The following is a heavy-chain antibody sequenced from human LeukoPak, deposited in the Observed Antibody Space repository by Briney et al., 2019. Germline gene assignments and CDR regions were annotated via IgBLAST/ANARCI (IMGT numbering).Heavy chain of an antibody. CDR3: ARDLVPPSSWYYYNQKYYFDY. V-gene: IGHV1-18*01. CDR2: ISAYNGNT. J-gene: IGHJ4*02. D-gene: IGHD6-13*01. CDR1: DYTFTSYG. Sequence: GASVKVSCKASDYTFTSYGISWVRQAPGQGLEWMGWISAYNGNTNYAQKLQGRVTMTTDTSTSTAYMELRSLRSDDTAVYYCARDLVPPSSWYYYNQKYYFDYWGQGTLVTVSS.